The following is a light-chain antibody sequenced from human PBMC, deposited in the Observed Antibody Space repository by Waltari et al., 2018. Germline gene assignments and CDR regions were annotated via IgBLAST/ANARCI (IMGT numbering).Light chain of an antibody. CDR2: DAS. V-gene: IGKV3-20*01. CDR3: QKYVSLPAT. CDR1: QSVGRS. J-gene: IGKJ1*01. Sequence: EIELTKSPGPLSWSTGERATLSCRASQSVGRSLAWYQQNPGQAPRLFIYDASSRASGIPDRFSGSGSWTDFSLTIKSLEPEDFAVYYCQKYVSLPATFGQGTKVEIK.